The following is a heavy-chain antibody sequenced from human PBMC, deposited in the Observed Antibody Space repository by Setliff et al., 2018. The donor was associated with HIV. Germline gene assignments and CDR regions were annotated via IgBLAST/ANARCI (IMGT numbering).Heavy chain of an antibody. CDR2: IIPIVDIA. Sequence: SVKVSCKASGGTFSSYGISWVRQAPGQGLEWMGGIIPIVDIANYAQKFQGRVTITADKSTSTAYMELSSLRSEDTAVYYCARGPPIVVVPAALLTFDYWGQGTLVTVSS. CDR3: ARGPPIVVVPAALLTFDY. CDR1: GGTFSSYG. D-gene: IGHD2-2*01. J-gene: IGHJ4*02. V-gene: IGHV1-69*10.